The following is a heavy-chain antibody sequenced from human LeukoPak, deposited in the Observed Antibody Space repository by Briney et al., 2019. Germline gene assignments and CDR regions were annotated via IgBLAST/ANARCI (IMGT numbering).Heavy chain of an antibody. CDR1: GSTFDDYA. V-gene: IGHV3-9*01. D-gene: IGHD3-22*01. CDR3: AKDISAYDSSGYNY. Sequence: GGSLRLSCAASGSTFDDYAMHWVRQAPGKGLEWVSGISWNSGSIGYADSVKGRFTISRDNAKNSLYLQMNSLRAEDTALYYCAKDISAYDSSGYNYWGQGTLVTVSS. J-gene: IGHJ4*02. CDR2: ISWNSGSI.